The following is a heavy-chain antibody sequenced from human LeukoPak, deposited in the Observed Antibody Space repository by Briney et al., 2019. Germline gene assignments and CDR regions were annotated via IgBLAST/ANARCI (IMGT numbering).Heavy chain of an antibody. J-gene: IGHJ4*02. CDR3: ASIPSRWRHFDY. Sequence: PGGSLRLSCAASGFTFSSYAMHWVRQAPGKGLEWVANIKQDGSEKYYVDSVKGRFTISRDNAKNSLYLQMNSLRAEDTAVYYCASIPSRWRHFDYWGQGTLVTVSS. CDR2: IKQDGSEK. V-gene: IGHV3-7*01. CDR1: GFTFSSYA. D-gene: IGHD3-3*01.